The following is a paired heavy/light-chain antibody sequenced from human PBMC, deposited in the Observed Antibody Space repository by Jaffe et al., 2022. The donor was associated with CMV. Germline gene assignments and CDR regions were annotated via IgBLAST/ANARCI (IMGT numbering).Heavy chain of an antibody. Sequence: EVQLVESGGGLIQPGGSLRLSCAASGFTVSSNYMSWVRQAPGKGLEWVSVIYSGGSTYYADSVKGRFTISRDNSKNTLYLQMNSLRAEDTAVYYCARGSTKPYYDILTGYYRRLYDPCWFDPWGQGTLVTVSS. D-gene: IGHD3-9*01. J-gene: IGHJ5*02. V-gene: IGHV3-53*01. CDR3: ARGSTKPYYDILTGYYRRLYDPCWFDP. CDR2: IYSGGST. CDR1: GFTVSSNY.
Light chain of an antibody. CDR1: QSVSSN. CDR2: GAS. V-gene: IGKV3-15*01. Sequence: EIVMTQSPATLSVSPGERATLSCRASQSVSSNLAWYQQKPGQAPRLLIYGASTRATGIPARFSGSGSGTEFTLTISSLQSEDFAVYYCQQYNNWPPLFGQGTRLEIK. J-gene: IGKJ5*01. CDR3: QQYNNWPPL.